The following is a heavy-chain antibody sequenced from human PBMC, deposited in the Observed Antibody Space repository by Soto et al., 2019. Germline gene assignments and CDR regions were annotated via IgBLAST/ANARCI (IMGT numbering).Heavy chain of an antibody. J-gene: IGHJ4*02. V-gene: IGHV3-23*01. D-gene: IGHD3-22*01. Sequence: GGSLRLSCAASGFTFSSYAMSWVRQAPGKGLEWVSAISGSGGSTYYADSVKGRFTISRDNSKNTLYLQMNSLRAEDTAVYYCAKQYYDSSGYYYFDYWGQGTLVTVSS. CDR1: GFTFSSYA. CDR3: AKQYYDSSGYYYFDY. CDR2: ISGSGGST.